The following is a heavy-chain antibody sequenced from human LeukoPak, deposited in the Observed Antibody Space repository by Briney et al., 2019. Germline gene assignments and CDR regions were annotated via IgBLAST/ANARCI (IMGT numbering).Heavy chain of an antibody. CDR3: ARHFPEELRYFDWLFAI. CDR1: GFTFSSYA. D-gene: IGHD3-9*01. J-gene: IGHJ4*02. V-gene: IGHV3-23*01. CDR2: ISGSGGST. Sequence: GGSLRLSCAASGFTFSSYAMSWVRQAPGKGLEWVSAISGSGGSTYYADSVKGRFTISRDNSKNTLYLQMNSLRAEDTAVYYCARHFPEELRYFDWLFAIWGQGTLVTVSS.